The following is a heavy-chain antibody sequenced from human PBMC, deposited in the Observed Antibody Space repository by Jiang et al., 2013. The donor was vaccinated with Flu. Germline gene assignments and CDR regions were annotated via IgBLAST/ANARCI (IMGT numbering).Heavy chain of an antibody. CDR3: ARRVGRTFDY. D-gene: IGHD3-16*01. CDR2: INVGNGNT. Sequence: EVKKPGASVLISCKASGYTFLSYAIHWVRQAPGQRLEWMGWINVGNGNTKYSQEFLGRVTITRDTSAITAYMELSSLRSEDTAVYYCARRVGRTFDYWGQGTLVTVSS. V-gene: IGHV1-3*01. J-gene: IGHJ4*02. CDR1: GYTFLSYA.